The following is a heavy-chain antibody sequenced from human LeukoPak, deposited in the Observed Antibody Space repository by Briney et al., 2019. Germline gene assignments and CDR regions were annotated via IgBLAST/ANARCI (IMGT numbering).Heavy chain of an antibody. V-gene: IGHV3-7*05. CDR3: ARDLGSGWTPIDY. Sequence: GGSLRLSCAASGFTFSNYWMTWVRQAPGKGLEWVANIKQDETEKYYVDSVKGRFTISRDNAKNSLFLQMNSLRAEDTAVYYCARDLGSGWTPIDYWGQGTLVTVSS. CDR1: GFTFSNYW. J-gene: IGHJ4*02. CDR2: IKQDETEK. D-gene: IGHD6-19*01.